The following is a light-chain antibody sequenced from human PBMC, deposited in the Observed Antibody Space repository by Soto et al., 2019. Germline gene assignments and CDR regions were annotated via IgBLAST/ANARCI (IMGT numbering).Light chain of an antibody. CDR2: NAS. V-gene: IGKV3-11*01. J-gene: IGKJ1*01. Sequence: EIVLTQSPATLSLSPGERATLSCRASQSVSSYLAWYQQKPGQAPRLLIYNASNRATGVPARFSGSGSGTDFTLTISSLEPEDFAVYYCHHRSDLPATFGQGPKVEIK. CDR1: QSVSSY. CDR3: HHRSDLPAT.